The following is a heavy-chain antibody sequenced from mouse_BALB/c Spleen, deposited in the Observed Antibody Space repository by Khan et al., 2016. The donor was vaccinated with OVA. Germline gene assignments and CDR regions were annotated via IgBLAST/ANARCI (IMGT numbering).Heavy chain of an antibody. J-gene: IGHJ3*01. CDR1: GYSFTNYI. CDR2: INPYNDGA. V-gene: IGHV1S136*01. CDR3: ARCYGRSFWFAH. Sequence: VQLQQSGPELVKPGASVKISCQASGYSFTNYIIHWVNQKPGQGLEWIGYINPYNDGAKYNEKFKGKATLTSDKSSSTAYMELSGLTFEDSAVYYCARCYGRSFWFAHWGQGTLVTVSA. D-gene: IGHD1-1*01.